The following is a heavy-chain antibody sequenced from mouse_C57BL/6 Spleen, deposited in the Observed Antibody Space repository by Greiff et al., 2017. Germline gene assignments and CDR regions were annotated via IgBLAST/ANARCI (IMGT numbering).Heavy chain of an antibody. CDR2: IHPNSGST. Sequence: QVQLQQPGAELVKPGASVKLSCKASGYTFTSYWMHWVKQRPGQGLEWIGMIHPNSGSTNYNEKFKSKATLTVDKASSTAYMQLSSLTSEDSAVSYCARNGSSYDYYAMDYWGQGTSVTVSS. D-gene: IGHD1-1*01. CDR1: GYTFTSYW. J-gene: IGHJ4*01. CDR3: ARNGSSYDYYAMDY. V-gene: IGHV1-64*01.